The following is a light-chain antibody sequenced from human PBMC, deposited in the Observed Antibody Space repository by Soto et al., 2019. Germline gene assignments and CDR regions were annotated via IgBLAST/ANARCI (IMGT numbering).Light chain of an antibody. CDR1: SGDVGGYKF. Sequence: QSVLTQPASVSGSPGQSITIYCTGTSGDVGGYKFVSWYQQHPGKAPKLMIYEVSNRPSGVSSRFSGSKSGNTASLTISGLQAEDEADYFCSSYTSSSTLYVFGTGTQLTVL. CDR3: SSYTSSSTLYV. V-gene: IGLV2-14*01. J-gene: IGLJ1*01. CDR2: EVS.